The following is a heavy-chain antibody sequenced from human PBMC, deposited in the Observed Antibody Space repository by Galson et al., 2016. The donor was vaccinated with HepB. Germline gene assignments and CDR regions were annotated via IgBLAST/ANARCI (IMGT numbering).Heavy chain of an antibody. V-gene: IGHV3-30*04. Sequence: SLRLSCAASGFSFRSFTMHWVRRAPGTGLEWLALVSPDGDKGYYADSVRGRLIISRDNSRNTVHLHISSLRPDDTATYFCARARVVTGIYDAFNVWGQGTVVTVSS. CDR2: VSPDGDKG. CDR1: GFSFRSFT. CDR3: ARARVVTGIYDAFNV. J-gene: IGHJ3*01. D-gene: IGHD2-21*02.